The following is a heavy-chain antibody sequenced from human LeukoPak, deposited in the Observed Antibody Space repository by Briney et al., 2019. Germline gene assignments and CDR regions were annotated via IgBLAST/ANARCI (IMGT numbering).Heavy chain of an antibody. V-gene: IGHV3-48*01. CDR1: GFTFSDYR. J-gene: IGHJ4*02. CDR3: ARDYKYAFDN. Sequence: GGSLRLSCAASGFTFSDYRMNWVRQAPGKGLEWISYIGIDSGNTNYADSVKGRFTISGDKAKNSLYLQMNSLRVEDTAVYYCARDYKYAFDNWGQGTLVTVSS. D-gene: IGHD5-24*01. CDR2: IGIDSGNT.